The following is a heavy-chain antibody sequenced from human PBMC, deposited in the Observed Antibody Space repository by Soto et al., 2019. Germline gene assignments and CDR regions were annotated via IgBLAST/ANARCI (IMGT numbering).Heavy chain of an antibody. CDR3: ARRYCISTSCHYYGMDV. D-gene: IGHD2-2*01. J-gene: IGHJ6*02. Sequence: QVQLVQSGAEVKKPGSSVKVSCKASGGTFSTYTVSWVRQAPGQGLEWMGGIIPIFRTANYAQKFQGRVTVTADESTSTAYVELSSLRSEDTAVYYCARRYCISTSCHYYGMDVWGQGTTVTVSS. CDR1: GGTFSTYT. CDR2: IIPIFRTA. V-gene: IGHV1-69*12.